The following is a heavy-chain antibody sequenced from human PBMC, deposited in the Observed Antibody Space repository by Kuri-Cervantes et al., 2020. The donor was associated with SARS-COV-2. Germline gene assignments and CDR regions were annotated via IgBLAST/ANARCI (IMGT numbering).Heavy chain of an antibody. CDR3: ARHGYDKRDDAFDI. J-gene: IGHJ3*02. V-gene: IGHV1-69*10. CDR1: GGTFSTAI. CDR2: IMPALGMP. D-gene: IGHD6-13*01. Sequence: SVKVSCKASGGTFSTAIISWVRQGPGQGLEWMGGIMPALGMPNYAQKFQGRVTMTRNTSISTAYMELSSLRSEDTAVYYCARHGYDKRDDAFDIWGQGTMVTVSS.